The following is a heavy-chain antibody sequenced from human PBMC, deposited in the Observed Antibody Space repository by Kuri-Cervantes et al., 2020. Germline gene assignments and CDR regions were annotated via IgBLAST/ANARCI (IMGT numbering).Heavy chain of an antibody. CDR2: FDPEDGET. V-gene: IGHV1-24*01. CDR3: ARGRRGYSGYDSYFRYYYYGMDV. J-gene: IGHJ6*02. D-gene: IGHD5-12*01. Sequence: ASVKVSCKVSGYTLTELSMHWVRQAPGKGLEWMGGFDPEDGETIYAQKLQGRVTMTEDTSTDTAYMELSRLRSDDTAVYYCARGRRGYSGYDSYFRYYYYGMDVWGQGTTVTVSS. CDR1: GYTLTELS.